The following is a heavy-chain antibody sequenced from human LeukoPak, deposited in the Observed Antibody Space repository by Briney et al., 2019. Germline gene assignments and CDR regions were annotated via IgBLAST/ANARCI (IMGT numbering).Heavy chain of an antibody. CDR1: GDSISSDGHS. V-gene: IGHV4-30-4*07. CDR3: VRGVGGEYFYFDR. Sequence: SETLSLTCGVSGDSISSDGHSRSWIRQPPGKGLEWVGYIYHSGAAYHNPSLKSRLALSVDTSNNQFSLRLRSVTAADTAVYYCVRGVGGEYFYFDRWGQGALVTVSA. D-gene: IGHD1-26*01. J-gene: IGHJ4*02. CDR2: IYHSGAA.